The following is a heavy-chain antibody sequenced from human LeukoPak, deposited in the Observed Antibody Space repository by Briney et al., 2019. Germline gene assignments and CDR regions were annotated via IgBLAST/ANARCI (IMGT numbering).Heavy chain of an antibody. CDR2: INPNSGGT. V-gene: IGHV1-2*02. CDR3: ARGKDTAPGY. D-gene: IGHD5-18*01. Sequence: ASVKVSCKASGYTFTGYYMHRVRQAPGQGLEWMGWINPNSGGTNYAQKFQGRVTMTRDTSISTAYMELSRLRSDDTAAYYCARGKDTAPGYWGQGTLVTVSS. J-gene: IGHJ4*02. CDR1: GYTFTGYY.